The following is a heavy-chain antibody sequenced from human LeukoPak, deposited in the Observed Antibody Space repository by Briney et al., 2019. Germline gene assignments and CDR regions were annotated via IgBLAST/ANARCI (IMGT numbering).Heavy chain of an antibody. Sequence: SETLSLTCTVSGGSISSYYWSWIRQPAGKGLEWIGRIYTSGSTNYNPSLKSRVTMSVDTSKNQFSLKLSSVTAADTAVYYCARSSGWYYYYYYYMDVWGKGTTVTISS. CDR1: GGSISSYY. CDR2: IYTSGST. CDR3: ARSSGWYYYYYYYMDV. D-gene: IGHD6-19*01. V-gene: IGHV4-4*07. J-gene: IGHJ6*03.